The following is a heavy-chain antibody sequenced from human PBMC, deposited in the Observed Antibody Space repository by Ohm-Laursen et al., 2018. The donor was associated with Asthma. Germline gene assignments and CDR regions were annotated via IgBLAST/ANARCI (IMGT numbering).Heavy chain of an antibody. CDR3: ATLSWYASQY. Sequence: SLRLSCAASGFTFSTYCMHWVRQAPGKGLQWLAFIKPDGSQTYYADSVEGRFSISRDNSKNSLYLQMSSLRGEDTAIYYCATLSWYASQYWGQGTLGTVSS. V-gene: IGHV3-7*01. CDR1: GFTFSTYC. CDR2: IKPDGSQT. J-gene: IGHJ4*02. D-gene: IGHD2-2*01.